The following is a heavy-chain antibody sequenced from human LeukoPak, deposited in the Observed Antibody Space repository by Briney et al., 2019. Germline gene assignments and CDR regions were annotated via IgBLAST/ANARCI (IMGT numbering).Heavy chain of an antibody. V-gene: IGHV1-69*13. CDR3: ARDAAIYDSGAYYYLW. D-gene: IGHD3-22*01. J-gene: IGHJ4*02. CDR1: GGTFSRYV. CDR2: IIPMFGSA. Sequence: SVKVSCKASGGTFSRYVISWLRQAPGQGLEWMGGIIPMFGSANYAQKFQGRLTITADELTDTAYMELSSLRSEDTAVYYCARDAAIYDSGAYYYLWWGQGTLVTVSS.